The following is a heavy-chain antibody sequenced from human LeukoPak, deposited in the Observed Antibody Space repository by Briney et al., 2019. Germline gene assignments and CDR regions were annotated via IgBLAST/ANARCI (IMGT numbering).Heavy chain of an antibody. V-gene: IGHV3-30*02. J-gene: IGHJ4*02. CDR2: IRYEGSNK. D-gene: IGHD6-13*01. CDR3: AKESDVAAAGIDY. Sequence: GGSLRLSCAASGFIFSGYGMHWVRQAPGKGLQWVTFIRYEGSNKYYADSVKGRSTISRDNSKNTLYLQMNSLRVEDTAVYYCAKESDVAAAGIDYWGQGTLVTVSS. CDR1: GFIFSGYG.